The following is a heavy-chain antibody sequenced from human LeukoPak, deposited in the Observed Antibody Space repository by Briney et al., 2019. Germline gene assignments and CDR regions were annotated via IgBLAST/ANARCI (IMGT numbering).Heavy chain of an antibody. CDR1: GFTFSSFT. Sequence: GGSLRLSCAASGFTFSSFTMTWVRQAPGKGLEWVSAIGGRGTSTYYADSLESRFTIVRDNSKDMVYLQMNSLKVEDTAIYYCGKEGGAWGQGTQVTVSS. V-gene: IGHV3-23*01. CDR3: GKEGGA. J-gene: IGHJ5*02. D-gene: IGHD3-16*01. CDR2: IGGRGTST.